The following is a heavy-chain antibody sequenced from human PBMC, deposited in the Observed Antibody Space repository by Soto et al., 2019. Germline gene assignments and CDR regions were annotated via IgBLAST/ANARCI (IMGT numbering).Heavy chain of an antibody. CDR2: IYPGDSDT. CDR3: ARQREPWFGESDYYYYGMDV. Sequence: GESLKISCKGSGYSFTSYWIGWVRQMPGKGLEWMGIIYPGDSDTRYSLSFQGQVTISADKSISTAYLQWSSLKASDTAMYYCARQREPWFGESDYYYYGMDVWGQGTTVTVSS. D-gene: IGHD3-10*01. V-gene: IGHV5-51*01. CDR1: GYSFTSYW. J-gene: IGHJ6*02.